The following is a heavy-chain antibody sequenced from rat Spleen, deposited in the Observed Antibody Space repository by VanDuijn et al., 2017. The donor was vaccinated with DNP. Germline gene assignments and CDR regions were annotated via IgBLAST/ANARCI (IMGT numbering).Heavy chain of an antibody. CDR2: ISNSGSRT. V-gene: IGHV5-7*01. Sequence: EVQLVESGGGLVQPGRSLKLSCAASGFTFSNFYMAWVRQAPKKGLEWVASISNSGSRTYYPDSVKGRFTISRDNAKSSLYLQMNSLKSEDTATYYCARRVSGYYFDYWGQGVMVTVSS. CDR3: ARRVSGYYFDY. J-gene: IGHJ2*01. D-gene: IGHD1-4*01. CDR1: GFTFSNFY.